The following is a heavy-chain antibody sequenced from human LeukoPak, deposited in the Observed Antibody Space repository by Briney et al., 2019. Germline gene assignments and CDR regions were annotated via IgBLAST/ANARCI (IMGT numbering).Heavy chain of an antibody. CDR2: ISSSSSYI. J-gene: IGHJ6*03. V-gene: IGHV3-21*01. CDR3: ARDRGWAARYMDV. D-gene: IGHD6-6*01. Sequence: KSGGSLRLSCAASGFTFSSYSMNWDRQAPGKGLEWVSSISSSSSYIYYADSLKGRFTISRDNAKNSLYLQMNSLRAEDTAVYYCARDRGWAARYMDVWGKGTTVTVSS. CDR1: GFTFSSYS.